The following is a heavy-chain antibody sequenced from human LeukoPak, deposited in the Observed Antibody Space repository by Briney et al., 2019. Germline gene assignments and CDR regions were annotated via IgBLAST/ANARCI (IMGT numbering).Heavy chain of an antibody. D-gene: IGHD5-18*01. CDR2: ISSGSTYK. CDR1: TFTFSSYS. Sequence: PGGSLRLSCAASTFTFSSYSMNWVRQAPGKGLEWVSSISSGSTYKYYADSVKGRFTISRDNAKNSLYLQMNSLRAEDTAVYYCAKDSFHTAMVTGAFDIWGQGTMVTVSS. J-gene: IGHJ3*02. V-gene: IGHV3-21*01. CDR3: AKDSFHTAMVTGAFDI.